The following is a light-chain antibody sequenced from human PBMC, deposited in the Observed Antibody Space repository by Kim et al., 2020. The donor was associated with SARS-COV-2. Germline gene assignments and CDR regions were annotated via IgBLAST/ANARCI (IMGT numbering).Light chain of an antibody. CDR3: SSYTSSSTLI. CDR1: SSDVGSYNR. Sequence: QSVPISCTGTSSDVGSYNRVSWYQQPPGTAPKLIIYEVSDRPSGVPHRFSGSKSGNTASLTISWLQTEDEADYYCSSYTSSSTLIFGGGTQLTVL. V-gene: IGLV2-18*02. CDR2: EVS. J-gene: IGLJ2*01.